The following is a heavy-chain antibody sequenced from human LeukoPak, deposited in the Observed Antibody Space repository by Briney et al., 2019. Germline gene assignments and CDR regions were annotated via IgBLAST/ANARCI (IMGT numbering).Heavy chain of an antibody. CDR1: GFPFSGSG. V-gene: IGHV3-33*06. J-gene: IGHJ4*02. D-gene: IGHD2-15*01. CDR3: AKDKDTPATAQPQRGYFES. Sequence: PGGSLRLSCAASGFPFSGSGMHWVRQAPGKGLEWVAVNADSVKGRFTISRDNSKNTLDLQMNSLRVEDTAVYFCAKDKDTPATAQPQRGYFESWGQGTLVTVSS.